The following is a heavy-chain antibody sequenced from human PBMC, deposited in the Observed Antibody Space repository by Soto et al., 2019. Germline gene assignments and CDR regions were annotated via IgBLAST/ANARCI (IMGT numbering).Heavy chain of an antibody. CDR1: GFTFSSYA. V-gene: IGHV3-23*01. J-gene: IGHJ4*02. CDR2: ISGSGGST. CDR3: AKDLGRFFVSDY. D-gene: IGHD3-3*01. Sequence: EVQLLESGGGLVQPGGSLRLSCAASGFTFSSYAMSWVRQAPGKGLEWVSAISGSGGSTYYADSVKGRFTISRDNSKNTLNLQMNSLRAEDTAVYYCAKDLGRFFVSDYWGQGTLVTVSS.